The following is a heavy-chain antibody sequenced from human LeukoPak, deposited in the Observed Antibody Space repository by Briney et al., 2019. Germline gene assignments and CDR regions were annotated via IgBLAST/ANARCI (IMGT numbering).Heavy chain of an antibody. D-gene: IGHD6-13*01. CDR2: ITGSGGET. J-gene: IGHJ4*02. Sequence: GGSLRLSCAPSGFTFSSYAMTWVRQAPGKGLEWVSSITGSGGETKYADSVKGRFTVSRDNSKNTLYVQMNSLRSEDTALYYCAKGLAKSSSWYLDCWGRGTLVTVSS. V-gene: IGHV3-23*01. CDR1: GFTFSSYA. CDR3: AKGLAKSSSWYLDC.